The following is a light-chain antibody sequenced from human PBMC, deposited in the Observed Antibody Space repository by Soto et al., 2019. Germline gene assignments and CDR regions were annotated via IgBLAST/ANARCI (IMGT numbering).Light chain of an antibody. CDR1: QSVSSSY. CDR2: GAS. V-gene: IGKV3-20*01. J-gene: IGKJ4*01. Sequence: EIVLTQSPGTLSLSPGERATLSCRASQSVSSSYLAWYQQKPGQAPRLLIYGASSRATVIPDRFSGSGSGTDFTLTISRLEPEDFAVYYCQQDGSSVTFGGGTKVEIK. CDR3: QQDGSSVT.